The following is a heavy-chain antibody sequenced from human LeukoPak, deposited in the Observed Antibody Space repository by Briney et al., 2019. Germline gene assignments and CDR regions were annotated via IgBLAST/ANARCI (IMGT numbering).Heavy chain of an antibody. Sequence: PGRSLRLSCAASGFTFRSYAMHWVRQAPGKGLEWVAVISIDGLNNYYADSVKGRFTISRDNSNNTLYLQMSSLRPEDTAVYYCARDRLTSGSYFFDYWGQGTLVTVSS. CDR2: ISIDGLNN. CDR3: ARDRLTSGSYFFDY. J-gene: IGHJ4*02. D-gene: IGHD1-26*01. V-gene: IGHV3-30*04. CDR1: GFTFRSYA.